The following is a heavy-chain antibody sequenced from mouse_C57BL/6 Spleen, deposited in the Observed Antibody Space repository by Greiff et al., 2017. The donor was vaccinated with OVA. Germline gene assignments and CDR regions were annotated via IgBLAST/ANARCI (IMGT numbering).Heavy chain of an antibody. J-gene: IGHJ4*01. V-gene: IGHV1-66*01. CDR1: GYSFTSYY. CDR2: IYPGSGNT. Sequence: QVQLQQSGPELVKPGASVKISRKASGYSFTSYYIHWVKQRPGQGLEWIGWIYPGSGNTKYNEKFKGKATLTADTSSSTAYMQLSSLTSEDSAVYYCARLLYAMDYWGQGTSVTVSS. CDR3: ARLLYAMDY. D-gene: IGHD1-1*01.